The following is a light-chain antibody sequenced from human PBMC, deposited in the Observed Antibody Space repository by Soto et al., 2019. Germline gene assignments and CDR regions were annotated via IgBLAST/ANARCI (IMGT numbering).Light chain of an antibody. CDR3: SSYTITHIPVI. V-gene: IGLV2-14*01. J-gene: IGLJ2*01. CDR1: SNDIGGYNY. CDR2: EVS. Sequence: QSALTQPASVSGSPGQSITISCTGTSNDIGGYNYVSWYQQHPGEAPKLIIYEVSNRPSGVSNRFSGSKSDNTASLTITGLQAEDGASYYCSSYTITHIPVIFGGGTQLTVL.